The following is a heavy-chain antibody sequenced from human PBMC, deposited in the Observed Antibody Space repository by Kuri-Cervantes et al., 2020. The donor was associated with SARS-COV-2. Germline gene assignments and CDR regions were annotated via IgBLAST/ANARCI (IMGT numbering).Heavy chain of an antibody. CDR1: GFTFSSFG. D-gene: IGHD3-9*01. Sequence: GRSLRPSFPASGFTFSSFGMHWVGQAPGRGQEWVDVIWYIGSNKYYADSVKGRFTITRDKAKNSLYLQMNNLRAEDTAVYYCARNIRYFDHEYYFDYWGQGTQVTVSS. CDR2: IWYIGSNK. J-gene: IGHJ4*02. CDR3: ARNIRYFDHEYYFDY. V-gene: IGHV3-33*01.